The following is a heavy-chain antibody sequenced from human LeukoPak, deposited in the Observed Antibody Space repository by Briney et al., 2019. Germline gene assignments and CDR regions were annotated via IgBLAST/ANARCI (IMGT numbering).Heavy chain of an antibody. CDR2: ISGSGGST. CDR3: AKDISPVGATSFDY. D-gene: IGHD1-26*01. J-gene: IGHJ4*02. CDR1: RFTFSSYA. V-gene: IGHV3-23*01. Sequence: PGGSLRLSCAASRFTFSSYAMSWIRQAPGKGLEWVSAISGSGGSTYYADSVKGRFTISRDSAKNSLYLQMNSLRAEDTALYYCAKDISPVGATSFDYWGQGTLVTVSS.